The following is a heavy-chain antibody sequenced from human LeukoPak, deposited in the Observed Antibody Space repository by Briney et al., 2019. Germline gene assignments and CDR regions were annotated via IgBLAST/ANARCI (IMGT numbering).Heavy chain of an antibody. J-gene: IGHJ4*02. CDR3: ARDPRDYGSGSYQRGNDY. CDR1: GFTFSSYS. CDR2: IKQDGSEK. D-gene: IGHD3-10*01. Sequence: PGGSLRLSCAASGFTFSSYSMNWVRQAPGKGLEWVANIKQDGSEKHYVDSVKGRFTISRDNAKNSLYLQMNSLRAEDTAVYYCARDPRDYGSGSYQRGNDYWGQGTLVTVSS. V-gene: IGHV3-7*01.